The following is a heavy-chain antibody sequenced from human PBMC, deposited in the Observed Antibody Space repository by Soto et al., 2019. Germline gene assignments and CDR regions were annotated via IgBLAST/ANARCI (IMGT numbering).Heavy chain of an antibody. Sequence: GDGLTISCKGSGCKVSSYWMSCVRQMPGKGLEWMGRIDPSDSYTNYSPSFQGHVTISADKSISTAYLQWSSLKASDTAMYYCAYIAAVADYYYGMDVWGQGPTVTVSS. CDR3: AYIAAVADYYYGMDV. D-gene: IGHD6-13*01. CDR2: IDPSDSYT. CDR1: GCKVSSYW. J-gene: IGHJ6*02. V-gene: IGHV5-10-1*01.